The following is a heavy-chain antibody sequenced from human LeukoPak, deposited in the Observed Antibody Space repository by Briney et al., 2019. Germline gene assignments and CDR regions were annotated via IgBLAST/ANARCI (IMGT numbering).Heavy chain of an antibody. CDR2: ISASGGST. V-gene: IGHV3-23*01. J-gene: IGHJ4*02. CDR3: AKDWPAGPTE. CDR1: GFTFSSYW. Sequence: GGSLRLSCAASGFTFSSYWMHWVRQAPGKGLEWVSGISASGGSTYYADYVKGRFTISRDKSKNTLYLQVNSLRVEDTAVYYCAKDWPAGPTEWGQGTLVTVSS. D-gene: IGHD1-26*01.